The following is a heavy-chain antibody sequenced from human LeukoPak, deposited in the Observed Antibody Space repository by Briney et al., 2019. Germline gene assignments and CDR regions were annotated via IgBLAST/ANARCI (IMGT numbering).Heavy chain of an antibody. J-gene: IGHJ3*02. CDR1: GGSISSYY. D-gene: IGHD5-12*01. CDR2: IYYSGST. Sequence: SETLSLTCTVSGGSISSYYWSWIRQPSGKGLEWIGYIYYSGSTNYNPSLKSRVTISVDTSKNQFSLKLSSVTAADTAVYYCARDRSLRDGYNDDAFDIWGQGTMVTVSS. CDR3: ARDRSLRDGYNDDAFDI. V-gene: IGHV4-59*01.